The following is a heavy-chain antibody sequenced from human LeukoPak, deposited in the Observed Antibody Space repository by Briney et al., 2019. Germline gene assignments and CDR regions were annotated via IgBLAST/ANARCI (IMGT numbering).Heavy chain of an antibody. J-gene: IGHJ4*02. CDR3: ASLPYYYDSSGWEGVNY. Sequence: PGGSLRLSCAASGFTFSSYWMHWVRQATGKALVWVSRINSDGSSTSYADSVKGRFTISRDNAKNTLYLQMNSLRAEDTAVYYCASLPYYYDSSGWEGVNYWGQGTLVTVSS. CDR2: INSDGSST. D-gene: IGHD3-22*01. V-gene: IGHV3-74*01. CDR1: GFTFSSYW.